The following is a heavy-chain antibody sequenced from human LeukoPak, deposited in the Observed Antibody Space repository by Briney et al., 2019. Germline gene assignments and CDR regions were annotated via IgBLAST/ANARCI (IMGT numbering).Heavy chain of an antibody. Sequence: GGSLRLSCAASGFTFRSYSMNWVRQAPGKGLEWVSYISSSGRTIYYADSVKGRFTISRDNAKNSLFLQMNSLRAEDTAVYYCARVYENYGSGSYYFDYWGQGTLVTVSS. CDR2: ISSSGRTI. D-gene: IGHD3-10*01. CDR1: GFTFRSYS. J-gene: IGHJ4*02. V-gene: IGHV3-48*01. CDR3: ARVYENYGSGSYYFDY.